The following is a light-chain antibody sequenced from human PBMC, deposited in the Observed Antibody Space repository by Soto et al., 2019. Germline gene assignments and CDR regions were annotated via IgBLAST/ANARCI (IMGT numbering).Light chain of an antibody. CDR2: VAS. V-gene: IGKV1-27*01. J-gene: IGKJ1*01. Sequence: DIQMTQSPSSLSASVGDRVTITCRASQGISNSLAWYQQKPGKVPKLLIYVASTLQSGVPFRFSGSGSGTDFTLTISSLQPEDVATYYCQKYNSAPWTFGQGTKVEIK. CDR3: QKYNSAPWT. CDR1: QGISNS.